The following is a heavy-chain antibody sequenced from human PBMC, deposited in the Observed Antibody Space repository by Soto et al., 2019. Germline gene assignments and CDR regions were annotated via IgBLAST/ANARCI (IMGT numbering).Heavy chain of an antibody. J-gene: IGHJ6*02. CDR3: ARVDYSNYSYYYYGMDV. Sequence: SETLSLTCTVSGGSISSGGYYWSWIRQHPGKGLEWIGYIYYSGSTYYNPSLKSRVTISVDTSKNQFSLKLSSVTAADTAVYYCARVDYSNYSYYYYGMDVWGQGTTVTVSS. V-gene: IGHV4-31*03. CDR1: GGSISSGGYY. D-gene: IGHD4-4*01. CDR2: IYYSGST.